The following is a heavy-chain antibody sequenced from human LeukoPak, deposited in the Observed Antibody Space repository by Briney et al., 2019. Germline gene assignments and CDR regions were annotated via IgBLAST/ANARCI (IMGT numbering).Heavy chain of an antibody. CDR3: AKGGTRFAYSSMDV. V-gene: IGHV3-23*01. D-gene: IGHD2-2*01. CDR1: GFTFTGYA. Sequence: GGSLRLSCAASGFTFTGYAMNWVRQAPGKGLEWVSVISAGGDETFYADSVKGRFTISRDNSRNTLYLQMNSLRAEDTALYYCAKGGTRFAYSSMDVRAQGTTVTVSS. J-gene: IGHJ6*02. CDR2: ISAGGDET.